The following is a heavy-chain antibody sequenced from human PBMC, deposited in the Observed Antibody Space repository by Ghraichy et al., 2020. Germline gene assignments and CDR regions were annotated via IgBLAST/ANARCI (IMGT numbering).Heavy chain of an antibody. CDR3: AKDDIQTWNCFDP. CDR2: IYSGGST. V-gene: IGHV3-53*01. J-gene: IGHJ5*02. CDR1: GFSVSNNY. Sequence: GGSLRLSCAASGFSVSNNYMSWVRQAPGKGLEWVAVIYSGGSTYYADSVKGRFTISRDNSKNTLYLQMNSLRVEDTAIYYCAKDDIQTWNCFDPWGQGTLVTVSS.